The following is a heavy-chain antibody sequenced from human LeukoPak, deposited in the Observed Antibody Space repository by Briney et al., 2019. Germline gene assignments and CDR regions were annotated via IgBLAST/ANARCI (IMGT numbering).Heavy chain of an antibody. CDR1: GYSLGKNYY. V-gene: IGHV4-38-2*01. J-gene: IGHJ4*02. CDR2: IYGRAST. D-gene: IGHD3-16*01. CDR3: ARYDSRGSASTRFDY. Sequence: SETLSLTCAVSGYSLGKNYYWGWIRQSPGNGLEWIGRIYGRASTSYNPSLMNRVTMSVDTSKNHFSLQLTSVTAADTAVYYCARYDSRGSASTRFDYWGPGILVTVSS.